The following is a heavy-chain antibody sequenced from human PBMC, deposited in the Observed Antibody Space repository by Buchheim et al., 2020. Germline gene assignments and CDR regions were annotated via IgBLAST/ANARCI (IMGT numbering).Heavy chain of an antibody. D-gene: IGHD2/OR15-2a*01. CDR1: GFTFSSYG. V-gene: IGHV3-30*18. CDR2: ISYDGSNK. CDR3: SKGLDFMNIDYIDV. Sequence: QVQLVESGGGVVQPGRSLRLSCAASGFTFSSYGMHWVRQAPGKGLEWVAVISYDGSNKYYADSVKGRFTISRDNSKNTLYLQMNSRRAEDTAVYYCSKGLDFMNIDYIDVWGKGTT. J-gene: IGHJ6*03.